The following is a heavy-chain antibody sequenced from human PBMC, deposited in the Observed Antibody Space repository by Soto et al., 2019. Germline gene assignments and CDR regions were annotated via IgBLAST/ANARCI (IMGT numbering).Heavy chain of an antibody. CDR3: ARQGGEYNTMSDY. Sequence: PGESLKISCKGSGYTFSKYWIGWVRQTPGKGLEWMDMIYPGDSDARYSPSFEGQVTFSVDKSINTAYLQWNSLKASDTAMYHCARQGGEYNTMSDYWGQGTLVTVSS. V-gene: IGHV5-51*01. CDR1: GYTFSKYW. CDR2: IYPGDSDA. J-gene: IGHJ4*02. D-gene: IGHD3-10*01.